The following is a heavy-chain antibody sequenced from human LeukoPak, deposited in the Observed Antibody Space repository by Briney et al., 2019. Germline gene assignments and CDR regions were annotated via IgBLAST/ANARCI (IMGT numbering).Heavy chain of an antibody. CDR1: GFTFSSYA. V-gene: IGHV3-23*01. Sequence: GGSLRLSCAASGFTFSSYAMSWVRQTPGKGLEWVSAISGSGGSTYYADSVKGRFTISRDNSKNTLYLQMNSLRAEDTAVYYCASQRGLTMMFAFDIWGQGTMVTVSS. J-gene: IGHJ3*02. CDR2: ISGSGGST. CDR3: ASQRGLTMMFAFDI. D-gene: IGHD3-22*01.